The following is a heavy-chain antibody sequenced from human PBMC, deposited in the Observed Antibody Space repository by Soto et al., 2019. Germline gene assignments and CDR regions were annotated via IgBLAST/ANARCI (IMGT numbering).Heavy chain of an antibody. CDR1: GYSFSGYY. V-gene: IGHV1-2*02. CDR3: ARTRGVIPRVTYNWFDP. D-gene: IGHD3-10*01. CDR2: IKPNSGGT. Sequence: QVQLVQSGAEVKKPGASVKVSCKASGYSFSGYYMNWVRQAPGQGLEWMGWIKPNSGGTDYAQKFQGRVTMTRDTSISTAYMVLRGLRYDETAVYYCARTRGVIPRVTYNWFDPWGQGTLVTVSS. J-gene: IGHJ5*02.